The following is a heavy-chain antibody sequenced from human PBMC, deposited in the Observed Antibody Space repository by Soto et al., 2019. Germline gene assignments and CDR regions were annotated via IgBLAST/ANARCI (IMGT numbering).Heavy chain of an antibody. V-gene: IGHV4-31*03. CDR2: IYYSGST. CDR1: GGSISSGGYY. CDR3: ARVLLRSAGRYATHAP. D-gene: IGHD2-2*01. Sequence: PSETLSLTCTVSGGSISSGGYYWSWIRQHPGKGLEWIGYIYYSGSTYYNPSLKSRVTISVDTSKNQFSLKLSSVTAADTAVYYGARVLLRSAGRYATHAPGARGTPVTVSS. J-gene: IGHJ5*02.